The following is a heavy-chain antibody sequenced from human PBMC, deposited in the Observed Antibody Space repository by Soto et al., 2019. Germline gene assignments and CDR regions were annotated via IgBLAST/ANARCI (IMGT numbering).Heavy chain of an antibody. Sequence: TLSLTYTVSGGSISSYYWSWIRQPPGKGLEWIGYIYYSGSTNYNPSLKSRVTISVDTSKNQFSLKLSSVTAADTAVYYCARAYGEYYGMDVWGQGTTVTVSS. J-gene: IGHJ6*02. CDR3: ARAYGEYYGMDV. V-gene: IGHV4-59*01. D-gene: IGHD3-16*01. CDR2: IYYSGST. CDR1: GGSISSYY.